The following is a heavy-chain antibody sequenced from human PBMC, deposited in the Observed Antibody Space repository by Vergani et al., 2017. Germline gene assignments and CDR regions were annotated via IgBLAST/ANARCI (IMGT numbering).Heavy chain of an antibody. Sequence: EVQLVESGGGLVQPGGSLTLSCAASGFSLSRFWMSWVRQAPEKGLEWVAHISPVGSATSYVDSVKGRFTISRDNTKNSLSFQMSGLRDEDTAVYYFVRLPRGPWNFNLWGSGPRITVSS. J-gene: IGHJ2*01. CDR3: VRLPRGPWNFNL. CDR1: GFSLSRFW. CDR2: ISPVGSAT. V-gene: IGHV3-7*01.